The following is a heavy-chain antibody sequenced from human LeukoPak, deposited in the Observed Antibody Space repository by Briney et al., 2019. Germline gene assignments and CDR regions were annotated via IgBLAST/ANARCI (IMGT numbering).Heavy chain of an antibody. J-gene: IGHJ4*02. V-gene: IGHV3-53*01. CDR1: GFTVSSNF. CDR3: ARGVVVVPAAITTFDY. Sequence: GGSLRLSCAASGFTVSSNFMAWVRQAPGKGLEWVSVIYGGGSTFYADSVKGRSTISRDNSQNTMYLQMNGLRAEDTAVYYCARGVVVVPAAITTFDYWGQGTLVTVSS. D-gene: IGHD2-2*01. CDR2: IYGGGST.